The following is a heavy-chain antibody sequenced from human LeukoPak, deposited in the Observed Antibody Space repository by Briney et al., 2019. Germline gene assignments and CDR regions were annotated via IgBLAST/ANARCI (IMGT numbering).Heavy chain of an antibody. Sequence: PGGSLRLSCAASGFTFSSYGMHWVRQAPGKGLEWVAVIAYDGSNKYYADSVKGRFTISRDNSKNTLYLQMNSLRAEDTAVYYCAKDRWDMIVVVTSSYYFDYWGQGTLVTVSS. D-gene: IGHD3-22*01. CDR3: AKDRWDMIVVVTSSYYFDY. J-gene: IGHJ4*02. CDR1: GFTFSSYG. V-gene: IGHV3-30*18. CDR2: IAYDGSNK.